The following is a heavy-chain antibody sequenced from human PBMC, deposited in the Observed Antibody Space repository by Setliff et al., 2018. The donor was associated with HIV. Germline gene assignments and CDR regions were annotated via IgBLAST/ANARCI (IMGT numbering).Heavy chain of an antibody. CDR3: ARRSAAAGTDAFDI. V-gene: IGHV4-34*01. Sequence: SETLSLTCAVYGGSFSGYYWSWIRQPPGKGLEWIGGFYYRGMPYYSPSLKSRVTISVDTSNSQFSLKLTSVTASDTAVYYCARRSAAAGTDAFDIWGQGTMVTVSS. CDR1: GGSFSGYY. J-gene: IGHJ3*02. CDR2: FYYRGMP. D-gene: IGHD6-13*01.